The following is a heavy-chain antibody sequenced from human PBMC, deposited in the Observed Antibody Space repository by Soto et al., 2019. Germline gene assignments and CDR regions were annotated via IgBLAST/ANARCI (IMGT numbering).Heavy chain of an antibody. CDR1: GYSISSGYY. D-gene: IGHD5-18*01. V-gene: IGHV4-38-2*01. Sequence: SETLSLTCAVSGYSISSGYYWGWIRQPPGKGLEWIGSIYHSGSTYYNPTLKSRVTISVDTSKNQFSLKLSSVTAADTAVYYCARGDVDTAMGGHWFDPWGQG. CDR3: ARGDVDTAMGGHWFDP. J-gene: IGHJ5*02. CDR2: IYHSGST.